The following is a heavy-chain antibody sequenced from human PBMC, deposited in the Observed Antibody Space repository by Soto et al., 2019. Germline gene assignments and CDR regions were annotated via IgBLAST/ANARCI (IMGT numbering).Heavy chain of an antibody. CDR3: ARAEYSGYVPGTYFDY. CDR1: GGSISSYY. J-gene: IGHJ4*02. Sequence: PSETLSLTCTVSGGSISSYYWSWIRQPPGKGLEWIGYIYYSGSTNYNPSLKSRVTISVDTSENQFSLKLSSVTAADTAVYYCARAEYSGYVPGTYFDYWGQGTLVTVSS. V-gene: IGHV4-59*01. D-gene: IGHD5-12*01. CDR2: IYYSGST.